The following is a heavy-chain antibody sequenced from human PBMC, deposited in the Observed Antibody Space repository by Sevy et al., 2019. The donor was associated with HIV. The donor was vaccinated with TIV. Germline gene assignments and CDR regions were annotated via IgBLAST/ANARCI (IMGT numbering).Heavy chain of an antibody. CDR2: ISGSGGST. CDR1: GFTFSSYA. J-gene: IGHJ4*02. V-gene: IGHV3-23*01. D-gene: IGHD2-15*01. Sequence: GGSLRLSCAASGFTFSSYAMSWVRQAPGKGLEWVSAISGSGGSTYYADSVKGRFTISRDNSKNTLYLQMNSLRAEDTAVYYCVLEGLYCSGDYCYSEGFDCWGQGTLVTVSS. CDR3: VLEGLYCSGDYCYSEGFDC.